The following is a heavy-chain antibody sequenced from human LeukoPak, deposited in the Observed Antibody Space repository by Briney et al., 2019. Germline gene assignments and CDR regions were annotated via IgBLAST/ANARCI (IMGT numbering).Heavy chain of an antibody. J-gene: IGHJ3*02. CDR1: GFTLSDYY. V-gene: IGHV3-11*01. CDR3: AGSWTSLDAFDI. CDR2: ISGSGTTI. Sequence: PGGSLRLSCAASGFTLSDYYMSWIRQAPGKGLEWLSYISGSGTTIYYADSVKGRFTISRDNAKNSLYLQMTSLRADDTAMYYCAGSWTSLDAFDIWGQGTMVTVSS. D-gene: IGHD3/OR15-3a*01.